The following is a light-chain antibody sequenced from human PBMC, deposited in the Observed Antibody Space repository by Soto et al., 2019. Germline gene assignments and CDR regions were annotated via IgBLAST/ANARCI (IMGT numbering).Light chain of an antibody. CDR2: EVS. Sequence: QSALTQPASVSGSPGQSITISCTGTSRDIGEYNRVSWYQHHPGKAPKLLIFEVSDRPSGIPDRFSAFKSVNTASLIISGLQAEDEADYYCISYVPSTTTHWVFGGGTNSPS. V-gene: IGLV2-14*01. CDR3: ISYVPSTTTHWV. CDR1: SRDIGEYNR. J-gene: IGLJ3*02.